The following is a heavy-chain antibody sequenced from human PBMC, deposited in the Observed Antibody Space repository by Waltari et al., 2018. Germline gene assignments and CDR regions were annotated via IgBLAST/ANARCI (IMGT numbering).Heavy chain of an antibody. V-gene: IGHV5-51*01. CDR2: IYPGDSDT. J-gene: IGHJ2*01. CDR3: ARPRDSGSLWYFDL. D-gene: IGHD1-26*01. Sequence: EVQLVQSGAEVKKPGESLKISCKGSGYTFPSSWIGWVRQMPGKGLQWMGIIYPGDSDTRYSPSFQGQVTISADKSINTAYLQWSSLKASDTAMYYCARPRDSGSLWYFDLWGRGTLVTVSS. CDR1: GYTFPSSW.